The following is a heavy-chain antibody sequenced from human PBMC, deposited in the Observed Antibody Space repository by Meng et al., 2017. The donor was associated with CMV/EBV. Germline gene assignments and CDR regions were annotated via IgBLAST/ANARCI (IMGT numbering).Heavy chain of an antibody. CDR3: AREGHFWSGYADY. Sequence: SETLSLTCTVYGGSFSSYYWNWIRQPPGKGLEWIGEFTHRGSTNYNPSLKSRVTISVDTSKNQFSLKLSSVTAADTAVYYCAREGHFWSGYADYWGQGTLVTVSS. CDR2: FTHRGST. V-gene: IGHV4-34*01. CDR1: GGSFSSYY. D-gene: IGHD3-3*02. J-gene: IGHJ4*02.